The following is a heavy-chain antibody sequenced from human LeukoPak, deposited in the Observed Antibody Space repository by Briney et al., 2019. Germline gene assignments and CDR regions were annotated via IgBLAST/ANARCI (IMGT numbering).Heavy chain of an antibody. J-gene: IGHJ4*02. Sequence: PSETLSLTCAVYGGSFSGYYWSWVRQAPGKGLEWVSAISGSGGSTYYADSVKGRFTISRDNSKNTLYLQMNSLRAEDTAVYYCAKSSGRDSRLADYWGQGTLVTVSS. CDR2: ISGSGGST. CDR3: AKSSGRDSRLADY. CDR1: GGSFSGYY. V-gene: IGHV3-23*01. D-gene: IGHD3-10*01.